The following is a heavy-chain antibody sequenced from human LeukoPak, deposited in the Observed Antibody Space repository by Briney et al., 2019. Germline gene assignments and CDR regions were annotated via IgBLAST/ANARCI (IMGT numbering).Heavy chain of an antibody. CDR2: ISSSSSYI. V-gene: IGHV3-21*01. CDR3: ATRITTTVD. CDR1: GFIFSRFS. Sequence: GGSLRLSCAASGFIFSRFSMNWVRQAPGKGLEWVSSISSSSSYIQYADSVKGRFSISRDNAKDSLYLQMNSLRAEDTAVYYCATRITTTVDWGQGTLVTVSS. J-gene: IGHJ4*02. D-gene: IGHD3-22*01.